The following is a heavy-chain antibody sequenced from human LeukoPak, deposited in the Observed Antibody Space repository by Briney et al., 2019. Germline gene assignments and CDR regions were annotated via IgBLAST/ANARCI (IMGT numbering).Heavy chain of an antibody. CDR2: IYNSGSA. CDR1: GVSISSYY. CDR3: ARAAGGADDFWSGYGP. D-gene: IGHD3-3*01. V-gene: IGHV4-4*07. J-gene: IGHJ5*02. Sequence: PSETLSLTCTVSGVSISSYYWSWIRQPAGKGLEWVGRIYNSGSANYKPSLMSRVSMSVYTCTNQFSLKLSSVTAADTGVYYSARAAGGADDFWSGYGPWGQGTLVTVSS.